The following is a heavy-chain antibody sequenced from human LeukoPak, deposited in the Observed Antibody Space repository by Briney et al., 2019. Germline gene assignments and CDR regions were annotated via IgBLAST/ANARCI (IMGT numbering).Heavy chain of an antibody. V-gene: IGHV3-21*01. CDR3: ARASYYYDSSGYSD. D-gene: IGHD3-22*01. Sequence: GGSLRLSCTASGFTFSSYSMNWVRQAPGKGLEWVSSISTSSSYIYYADSVKGRFTISRDNARNSLYLQMNTLRAEDTAVYSCARASYYYDSSGYSDWGQGTLVTVSS. CDR2: ISTSSSYI. CDR1: GFTFSSYS. J-gene: IGHJ4*02.